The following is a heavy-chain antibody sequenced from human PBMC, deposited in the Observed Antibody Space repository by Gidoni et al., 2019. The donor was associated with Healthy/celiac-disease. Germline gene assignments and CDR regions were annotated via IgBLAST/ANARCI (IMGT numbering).Heavy chain of an antibody. CDR1: GYTFTSYY. J-gene: IGHJ6*02. D-gene: IGHD6-19*01. V-gene: IGHV1-46*03. CDR3: AGPGIAVAELYYYYGMDV. Sequence: QVQLVQSGAEVKKPGASVKVSCKASGYTFTSYYMHWVRQAPGQGLEWMGIINPSGGSTSYAQKFQGRVTMTRDTSTSTVYMELSSLRSEDTAVYYCAGPGIAVAELYYYYGMDVWGQGTTVTVSS. CDR2: INPSGGST.